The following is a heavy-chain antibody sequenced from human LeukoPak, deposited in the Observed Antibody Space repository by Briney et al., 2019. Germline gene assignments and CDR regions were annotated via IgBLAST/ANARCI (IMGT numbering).Heavy chain of an antibody. CDR1: GGSISSYY. Sequence: SETLSLTCTVSGGSISSYYWSWIRQPPGKGLEWIGYIYYSGSTNYNPSLKSRVTISVDTSKNQFSLKLSSATAADTAVYYCARVNGGTYYFGYWGQGTLVTVSS. CDR2: IYYSGST. D-gene: IGHD4-23*01. J-gene: IGHJ4*02. V-gene: IGHV4-59*01. CDR3: ARVNGGTYYFGY.